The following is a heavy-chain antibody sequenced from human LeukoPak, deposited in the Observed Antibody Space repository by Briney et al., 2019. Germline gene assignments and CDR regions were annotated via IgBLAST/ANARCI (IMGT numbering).Heavy chain of an antibody. Sequence: ASVKVSCTSSGYTFTNYHIAWVRQAPGQGLEWMGWVSTNDGNTVYAQRLQGRVTMTTDTSTSVAYMELRSLTSDDTAVYYCTRAPPGMTMMTDYWGQGTLVTVSS. V-gene: IGHV1-18*01. CDR2: VSTNDGNT. J-gene: IGHJ4*02. CDR3: TRAPPGMTMMTDY. D-gene: IGHD3-22*01. CDR1: GYTFTNYH.